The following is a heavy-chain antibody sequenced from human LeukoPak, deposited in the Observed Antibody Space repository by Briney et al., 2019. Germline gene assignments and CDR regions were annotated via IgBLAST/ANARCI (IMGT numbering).Heavy chain of an antibody. V-gene: IGHV4-39*02. J-gene: IGHJ4*02. CDR1: GGSTSGGNYY. CDR2: ISSSGNT. D-gene: IGHD6-19*01. CDR3: ARSFLGGWYYFDY. Sequence: SETLSLTCIVSGGSTSGGNYYWGWIRRPPGKGLEWIGGISSSGNTYYNPSLKSRITISVDTSKNHFSLKLSSVTAADTAVYYCARSFLGGWYYFDYWGQGTLVTVSS.